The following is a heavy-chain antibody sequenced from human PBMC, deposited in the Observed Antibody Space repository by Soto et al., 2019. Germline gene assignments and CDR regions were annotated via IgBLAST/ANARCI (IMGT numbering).Heavy chain of an antibody. CDR3: ASDCSSTSCYTGDRADY. Sequence: GGSLRLSCAASGFTFSSYGMHWVRQAPGKGLEWVAVIWYDGSNKYYADSVKGRFTISRDNSKNTLYLQMNSLRAEDTAVYYCASDCSSTSCYTGDRADYWGQGTLVSVSS. D-gene: IGHD2-2*02. J-gene: IGHJ4*02. CDR1: GFTFSSYG. CDR2: IWYDGSNK. V-gene: IGHV3-33*01.